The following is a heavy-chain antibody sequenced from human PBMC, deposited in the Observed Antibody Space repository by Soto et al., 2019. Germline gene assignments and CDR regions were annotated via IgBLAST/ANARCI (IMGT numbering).Heavy chain of an antibody. V-gene: IGHV1-18*01. Sequence: QVQLVQSGAEVKKPGASVKVSCKASGYTFTSYGISWVRQAPGQGREWMGWISAYNGNTNYAQKLQGRVTMTTDTSTSTAYMELRSLRSDDTAVYYCARSIMITFGGVIVRLDAFDIWGQGTMVTVSS. D-gene: IGHD3-16*02. J-gene: IGHJ3*02. CDR3: ARSIMITFGGVIVRLDAFDI. CDR2: ISAYNGNT. CDR1: GYTFTSYG.